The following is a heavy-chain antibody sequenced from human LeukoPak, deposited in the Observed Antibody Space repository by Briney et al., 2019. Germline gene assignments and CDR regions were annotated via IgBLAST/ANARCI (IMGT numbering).Heavy chain of an antibody. CDR1: GVSIRSSSDY. CDR2: VYYSGTT. CDR3: ARRYFYDSGGYYYYFDY. Sequence: SETLSLTCSVSGVSIRSSSDYWGWIRQPPGKGLEWIGNVYYSGTTYYNPSLKSRVTISVDTSKNQFSLKLSSVTAADTAVYYCARRYFYDSGGYYYYFDYWGQGTLVTVSS. V-gene: IGHV4-39*01. D-gene: IGHD3-22*01. J-gene: IGHJ4*02.